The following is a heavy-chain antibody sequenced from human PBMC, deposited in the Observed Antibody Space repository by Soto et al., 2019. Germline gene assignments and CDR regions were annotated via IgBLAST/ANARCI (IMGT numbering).Heavy chain of an antibody. CDR3: AKTIGYSYGYSDY. V-gene: IGHV3-30-3*02. CDR2: ISFDGSSQ. J-gene: IGHJ4*02. D-gene: IGHD5-18*01. CDR1: GFTFSTSV. Sequence: PGGSLRLSCAASGFTFSTSVLHWVRQAPGKGLEWVAAISFDGSSQHYADSVKGRFTISRDNSKNTLYLQMNSLRAEDTAVYYCAKTIGYSYGYSDYWGQGTLVTVSS.